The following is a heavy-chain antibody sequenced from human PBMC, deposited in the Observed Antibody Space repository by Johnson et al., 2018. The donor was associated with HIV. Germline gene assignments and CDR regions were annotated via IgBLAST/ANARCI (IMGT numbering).Heavy chain of an antibody. J-gene: IGHJ3*02. CDR1: GFTFSSYG. Sequence: QVQLVESGGGLVQPGRSLRLSCAASGFTFSSYGMHWVRQAPGKGLEWVTFISYDGNNKYYANSVKGRFTISRDNSKNTLYLQMGSLRAEDMAVYYCASPILFDSSGATDAFDIWGQGTMVTVSS. CDR3: ASPILFDSSGATDAFDI. V-gene: IGHV3-30*03. CDR2: ISYDGNNK. D-gene: IGHD3-22*01.